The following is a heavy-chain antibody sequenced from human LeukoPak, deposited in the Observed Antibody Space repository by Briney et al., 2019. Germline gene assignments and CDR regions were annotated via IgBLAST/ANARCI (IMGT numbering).Heavy chain of an antibody. CDR3: ARDFSSSSTVYYYYYMDV. CDR2: IYYSGST. D-gene: IGHD6-6*01. V-gene: IGHV4-39*07. Sequence: SETLSLTCTVSGGSISSSSYYWDWIRQPPGKGLEWIGSIYYSGSTYYNPSLKSRVTISLDTSKNQFSLKLSSVTAADTAIYYCARDFSSSSTVYYYYYMDVWGKGTTVTVSS. CDR1: GGSISSSSYY. J-gene: IGHJ6*03.